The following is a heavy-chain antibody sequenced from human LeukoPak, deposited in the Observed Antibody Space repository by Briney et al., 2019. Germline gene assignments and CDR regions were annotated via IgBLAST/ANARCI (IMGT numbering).Heavy chain of an antibody. D-gene: IGHD5-12*01. V-gene: IGHV4-61*02. J-gene: IGHJ6*02. CDR3: ARDSGQWLSYSHGMDV. CDR1: GGSISSGSYY. CDR2: IYTSGST. Sequence: PSETLSLTCTVSGGSISSGSYYWSWIRQPAGKGLEWIGRIYTSGSTNYNPSLKSRVTISVDTSKNQFSLKLNSVTAADTAVYYCARDSGQWLSYSHGMDVWGQGTTVTVSS.